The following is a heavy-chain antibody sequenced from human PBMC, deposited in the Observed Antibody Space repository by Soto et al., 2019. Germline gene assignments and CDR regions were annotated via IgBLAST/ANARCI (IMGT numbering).Heavy chain of an antibody. CDR2: INPSGGGA. J-gene: IGHJ4*02. D-gene: IGHD2-21*02. V-gene: IGHV1-46*03. CDR3: VRGGSVVVVTAPFEY. Sequence: ASVKVSCKASVHTFSNYGFSWVRQAPGQGLEWLGMINPSGGGATYAQKFLGRLTMTRDTSTNTVDMELSSLISEDTAVYYCVRGGSVVVVTAPFEYWGQGTLVTVSS. CDR1: VHTFSNYG.